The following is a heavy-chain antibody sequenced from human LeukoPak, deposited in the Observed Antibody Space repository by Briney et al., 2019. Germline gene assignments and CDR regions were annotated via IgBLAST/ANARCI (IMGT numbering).Heavy chain of an antibody. CDR3: ARSLSGYYLYYYYYYYMDV. CDR2: MNPNSGNT. Sequence: ASVKVSCKASGYTFTSYDINWVRQATGQGLEWMGWMNPNSGNTGYAQKFQGRVTITRNTSISTAYMELSSLRSEDTAVCYCARSLSGYYLYYYYYYYMDVWGKGTTVTVSS. CDR1: GYTFTSYD. D-gene: IGHD3-22*01. J-gene: IGHJ6*03. V-gene: IGHV1-8*03.